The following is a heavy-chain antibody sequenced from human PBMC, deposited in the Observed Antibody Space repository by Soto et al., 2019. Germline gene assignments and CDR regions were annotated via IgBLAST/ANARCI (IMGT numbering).Heavy chain of an antibody. CDR3: ARERSAAGTGWPDP. CDR1: GYTFTSYD. D-gene: IGHD6-13*01. CDR2: MNPNSGNT. Sequence: QVQLVQSGAEVKKSGASVKVSCKASGYTFTSYDINWVRQATGQGLEWMRWMNPNSGNTGYAQKFQGRVTMTRNTSISTAYMELSSLRYEDTAVYYCARERSAAGTGWPDPWGQGTLVTVSS. J-gene: IGHJ5*02. V-gene: IGHV1-8*02.